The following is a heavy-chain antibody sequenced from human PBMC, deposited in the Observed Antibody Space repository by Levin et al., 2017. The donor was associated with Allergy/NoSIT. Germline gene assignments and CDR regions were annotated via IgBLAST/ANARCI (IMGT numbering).Heavy chain of an antibody. J-gene: IGHJ3*02. Sequence: GESLKISCAASGFGFSNYGMHWARQAPGKGLEWVAFIWHDGTATYYGNSVKGRFTISRDNSKNTLYLQMNSLRVEDTAIYFCARIPGPPTRWEVLGDAFDIWGQGTTVTVS. CDR2: IWHDGTAT. CDR1: GFGFSNYG. V-gene: IGHV3-33*01. D-gene: IGHD1-26*01. CDR3: ARIPGPPTRWEVLGDAFDI.